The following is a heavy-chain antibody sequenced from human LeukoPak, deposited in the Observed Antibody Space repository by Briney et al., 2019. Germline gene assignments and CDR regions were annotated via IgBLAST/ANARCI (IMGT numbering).Heavy chain of an antibody. V-gene: IGHV3-7*01. D-gene: IGHD2-2*01. J-gene: IGHJ6*03. CDR1: GFTFSKAG. Sequence: PGRSLRLSCAASGFTFSKAGMSWVRQAPGKGLEWVANIKQDGSEKYYVDSVKGRFTISRDNAKNSLYLQMNSLRAEDTAVYYCARYPYQLLSFYYYYYMDVWGKGTTVTVSS. CDR2: IKQDGSEK. CDR3: ARYPYQLLSFYYYYYMDV.